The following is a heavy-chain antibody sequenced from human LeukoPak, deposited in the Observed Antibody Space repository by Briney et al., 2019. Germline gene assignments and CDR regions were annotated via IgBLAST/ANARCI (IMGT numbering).Heavy chain of an antibody. CDR2: INPNSGGT. CDR3: ARTYTSGWYAAY. CDR1: LYTFTAYY. V-gene: IGHV1-2*02. J-gene: IGHJ4*02. Sequence: SVKVSCKASLYTFTAYYIHSVRQSPGQGLEWMGWINPNSGGTSYAQNFQGRVTMTRDTSISTAYMELSRLRSDDTAIYYCARTYTSGWYAAYWGQGTLVTVSS. D-gene: IGHD6-19*01.